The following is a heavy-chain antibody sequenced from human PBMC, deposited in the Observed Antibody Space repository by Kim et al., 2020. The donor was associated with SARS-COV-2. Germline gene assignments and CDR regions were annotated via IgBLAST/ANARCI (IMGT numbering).Heavy chain of an antibody. J-gene: IGHJ4*02. CDR2: IKQDGSEK. Sequence: GGSLRLSCAASGFTFSSYWMSWVRQAPGKGLEWVANIKQDGSEKYYVDSVKGRFTISRDNAKNSLYLQMNSLRAEDTAVYYCARALRPFGYSYGTYYFDYWGQGNLVTVSS. V-gene: IGHV3-7*04. CDR1: GFTFSSYW. CDR3: ARALRPFGYSYGTYYFDY. D-gene: IGHD5-18*01.